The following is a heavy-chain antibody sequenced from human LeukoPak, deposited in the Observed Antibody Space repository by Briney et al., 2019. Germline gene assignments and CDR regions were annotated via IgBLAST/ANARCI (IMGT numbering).Heavy chain of an antibody. D-gene: IGHD3-9*01. Sequence: ASVKVSCKASGYTFTSYGISWVRQAPGQGLEWMGWISAYNGNTNYAQKLQGRVTMTRNTSISTAYMELSSLRSEDTAVYYCARDRYGAFDIWGQGTMVTVSS. CDR1: GYTFTSYG. J-gene: IGHJ3*02. CDR3: ARDRYGAFDI. V-gene: IGHV1-18*01. CDR2: ISAYNGNT.